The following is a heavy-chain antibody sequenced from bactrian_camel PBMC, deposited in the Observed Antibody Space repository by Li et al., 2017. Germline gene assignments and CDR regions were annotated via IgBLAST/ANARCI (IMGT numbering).Heavy chain of an antibody. CDR2: IYNQNKYT. V-gene: IGHV3-2*01. CDR1: GFMFSTYY. D-gene: IGHD5*01. Sequence: HVQLVESGGGLVQPGGSLRLSCATSGFMFSTYYISWVRQAPGKGLEWVASIYNQNKYTYYTDAVKGRFTISRDNLQMNSLTREDSARYYCTRETQWVGYHEFAELWGRGTQVTVS. CDR3: TRETQWVGYHEFAEL. J-gene: IGHJ4*01.